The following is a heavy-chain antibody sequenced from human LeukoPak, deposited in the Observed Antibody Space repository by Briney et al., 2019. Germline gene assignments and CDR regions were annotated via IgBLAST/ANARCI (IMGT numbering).Heavy chain of an antibody. Sequence: PSETLSLTCTVSGGSISSYYWSWIRQPPGKGLEWIGYIYYSGSTNYNPSLKSRVTISVDTSKNQFSLKLSSVTAADTAVYYCARVLGVATPGLIDYWGQGTLVTVSS. CDR1: GGSISSYY. CDR2: IYYSGST. J-gene: IGHJ4*02. D-gene: IGHD5-12*01. CDR3: ARVLGVATPGLIDY. V-gene: IGHV4-59*08.